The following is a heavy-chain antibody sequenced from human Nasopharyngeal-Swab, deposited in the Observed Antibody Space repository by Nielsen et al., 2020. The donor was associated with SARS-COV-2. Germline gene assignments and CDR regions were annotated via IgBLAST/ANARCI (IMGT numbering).Heavy chain of an antibody. J-gene: IGHJ4*02. D-gene: IGHD3-3*01. CDR2: ISGSSGTI. CDR3: ARDSPITIFGVVITTPVDY. Sequence: WIRQPPGKGLKWVSYISGSSGTINYVDSVKGRFTISRDNAKNSLYLQMNSLRAEDTAVYYCARDSPITIFGVVITTPVDYWGQGTLVTVSS. V-gene: IGHV3-48*01.